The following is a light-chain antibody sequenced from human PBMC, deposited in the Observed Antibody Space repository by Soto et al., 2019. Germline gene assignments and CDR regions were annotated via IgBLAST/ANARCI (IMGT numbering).Light chain of an antibody. CDR3: QQLNSFPIP. V-gene: IGKV1-9*01. CDR1: QGIANF. J-gene: IGKJ3*01. Sequence: IQLTQSPSSLSASVGDRVTISCRASQGIANFLAWYQQKPGKAPKLLIYGASTLQSGVQSRFSGSGYRTDFTLTISSLQPEDFATYYCQQLNSFPIPFGPGTKVDI. CDR2: GAS.